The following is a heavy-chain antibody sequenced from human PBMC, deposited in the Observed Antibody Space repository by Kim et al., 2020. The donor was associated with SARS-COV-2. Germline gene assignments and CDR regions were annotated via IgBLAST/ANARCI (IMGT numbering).Heavy chain of an antibody. CDR2: INHSGST. J-gene: IGHJ5*02. CDR1: GGSFSGYY. Sequence: SETLSLTCAVYGGSFSGYYWSWIRQPPGKGLEWIGEINHSGSTNYNPSLKSRVTISVDTSKNQFSLKLSSVTAADTAVYYCARGAMVRGVIPFVLSLTFDPWGQGTLVTVSS. V-gene: IGHV4-34*01. D-gene: IGHD3-10*01. CDR3: ARGAMVRGVIPFVLSLTFDP.